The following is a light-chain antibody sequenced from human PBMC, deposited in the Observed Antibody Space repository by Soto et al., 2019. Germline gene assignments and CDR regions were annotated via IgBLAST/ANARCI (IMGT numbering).Light chain of an antibody. J-gene: IGLJ1*01. CDR3: QPYDISLSGYV. CDR2: GDN. CDR1: TSNSGAGYT. V-gene: IGLV1-40*01. Sequence: QSVLTQPPSVSGAPGQRVTVSCTGSTSNSGAGYTVHWYQQLPGTAPKPLISGDNNRPSGVPEQFSVPTYDTSTSLAINGLQHEDEDDDYCQPYDISLSGYVFGTGTKLTVL.